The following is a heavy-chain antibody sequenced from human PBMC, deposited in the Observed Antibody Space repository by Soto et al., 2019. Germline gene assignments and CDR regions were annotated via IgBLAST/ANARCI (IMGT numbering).Heavy chain of an antibody. Sequence: GASVKVSCKASGGTFSTYTITWVRQAPGQGLEWMGRIIPIIGIINYAQKFQGRVTITRDTSASTAYMELSSLRSEDTAVYYCAREPSFSGSYGDGGSYDFDYWGQGTLVTVSS. CDR2: IIPIIGII. CDR1: GGTFSTYT. V-gene: IGHV1-69*04. CDR3: AREPSFSGSYGDGGSYDFDY. D-gene: IGHD1-26*01. J-gene: IGHJ4*02.